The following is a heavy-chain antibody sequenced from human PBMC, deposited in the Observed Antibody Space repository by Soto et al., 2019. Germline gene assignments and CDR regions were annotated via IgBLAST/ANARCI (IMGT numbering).Heavy chain of an antibody. D-gene: IGHD3-9*01. J-gene: IGHJ4*02. Sequence: QLQLQESGPGLVKPSETLSLTCTVSGGSISSSSYYWGWIRQPPGKGLEWIGSIYYSGSTYYNPSLKSRVTTSVDTSKNQVSLKRSSVTAADTAVYYCARPKEQYYEILSGYYRGAYFDYWGQGTLVTVSS. V-gene: IGHV4-39*01. CDR3: ARPKEQYYEILSGYYRGAYFDY. CDR2: IYYSGST. CDR1: GGSISSSSYY.